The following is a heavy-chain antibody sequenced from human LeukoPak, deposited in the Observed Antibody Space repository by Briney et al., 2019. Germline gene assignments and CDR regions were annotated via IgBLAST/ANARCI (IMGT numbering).Heavy chain of an antibody. CDR2: IWYDGSNK. D-gene: IGHD4-17*01. J-gene: IGHJ4*02. CDR1: GFTFSSYG. V-gene: IGHV3-30*02. CDR3: AKDYDGDYPWSFDY. Sequence: PGGSLRLSCAASGFTFSSYGMHWVRQAPGKGLEWVAVIWYDGSNKYYADSVKGRFTISRDNSKNTLYLQMNSLRAEDTAVYYCAKDYDGDYPWSFDYWGQGTLVTVSS.